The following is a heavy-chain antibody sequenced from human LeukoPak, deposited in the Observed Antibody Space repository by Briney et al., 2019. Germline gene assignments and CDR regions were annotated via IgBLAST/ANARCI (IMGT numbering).Heavy chain of an antibody. V-gene: IGHV3-9*01. Sequence: GRSLRLSCAASGFTFDDYAMHWVRQAPGKGLEWVSGISWNSGSIGYADSVKGRFTISRDNAKNSLYLQMNSLRTEDTALYYCAKENWELGAFDIWGQGTMVTVSS. CDR1: GFTFDDYA. CDR2: ISWNSGSI. J-gene: IGHJ3*02. CDR3: AKENWELGAFDI. D-gene: IGHD1-26*01.